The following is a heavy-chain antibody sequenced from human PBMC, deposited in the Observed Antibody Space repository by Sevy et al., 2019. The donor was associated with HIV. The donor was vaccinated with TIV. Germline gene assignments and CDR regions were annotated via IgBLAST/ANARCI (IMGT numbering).Heavy chain of an antibody. J-gene: IGHJ4*02. CDR3: TRDREWELLGEVFDY. D-gene: IGHD1-26*01. CDR2: IRSKAYGGTT. Sequence: GGSLRLSCTASGFTFGDYAMSWFRQAPGKGLEWVGFIRSKAYGGTTEHAASVKGRFTISRDDSKSIAYLQMNSLKTEDTAVYYCTRDREWELLGEVFDYWGQGTLVTVSS. CDR1: GFTFGDYA. V-gene: IGHV3-49*03.